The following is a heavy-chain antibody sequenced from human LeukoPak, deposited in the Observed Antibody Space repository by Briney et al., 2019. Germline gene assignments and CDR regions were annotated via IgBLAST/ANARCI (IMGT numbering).Heavy chain of an antibody. CDR2: INPNSGVT. Sequence: ASVKVSCKASGYTFTSYYMHWVRQAPGQGLEWMGWINPNSGVTDYAQKFQGRVTMTRDMSTSTVYMELSSLRSEDTAVYYCARDYYSGSYQTRPDYWGQGTLVTVSS. D-gene: IGHD1-26*01. V-gene: IGHV1-2*02. CDR1: GYTFTSYY. J-gene: IGHJ4*02. CDR3: ARDYYSGSYQTRPDY.